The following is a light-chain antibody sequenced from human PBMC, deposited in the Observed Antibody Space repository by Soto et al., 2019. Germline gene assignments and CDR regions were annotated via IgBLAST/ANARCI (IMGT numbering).Light chain of an antibody. CDR2: DAS. Sequence: EIVLTQSPATLSLSPGERATLSCRASQSVSSFLAWYQQKPGQAPRLLIYDASNRATGIPARFSGSGSGTDFTLTISSLEPEDFAVYYCQHRSNWPLTFGGGTKVGIK. CDR3: QHRSNWPLT. CDR1: QSVSSF. J-gene: IGKJ4*01. V-gene: IGKV3-11*01.